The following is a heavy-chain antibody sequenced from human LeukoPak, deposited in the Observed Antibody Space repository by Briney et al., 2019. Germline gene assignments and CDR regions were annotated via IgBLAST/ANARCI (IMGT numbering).Heavy chain of an antibody. V-gene: IGHV3-48*03. Sequence: GGSLRLSCAASGFRFSSYEMNWVRQAPGRGLEWVSYIGNTGRTIYYVDSVKGRFTVSRDNARNSLYLQMNSLRAEDTAIYYCVRGDRYFFDYWGQGTLVTVSS. CDR1: GFRFSSYE. CDR3: VRGDRYFFDY. D-gene: IGHD1-14*01. CDR2: IGNTGRTI. J-gene: IGHJ4*02.